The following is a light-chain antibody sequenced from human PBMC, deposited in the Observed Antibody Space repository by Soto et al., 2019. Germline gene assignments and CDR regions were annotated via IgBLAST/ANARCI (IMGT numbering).Light chain of an antibody. CDR1: SSDVGGYNY. CDR2: DVS. Sequence: QSALTQPASVSGSPGQSITISCTGTSSDVGGYNYVSWYQQHPGKAPKLIISDVSNRPSGVSNRFSGSKSGDTASLTISGLQAEDEADYYCSSYTSRNTLYVFGTGTKLTVL. V-gene: IGLV2-14*01. CDR3: SSYTSRNTLYV. J-gene: IGLJ1*01.